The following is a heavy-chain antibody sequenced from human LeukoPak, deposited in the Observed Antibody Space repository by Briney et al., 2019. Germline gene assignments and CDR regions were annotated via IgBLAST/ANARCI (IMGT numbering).Heavy chain of an antibody. V-gene: IGHV1-2*02. CDR3: ASLYRSAMKGDAFDI. D-gene: IGHD2-2*01. J-gene: IGHJ3*02. Sequence: ASVKVSCKASGYIFTGYYMHWVRQAPGQGLEWMGWINPNSGGTNYAQKFQGRVTMTRDTSISTAYMELSRLRSDDTAVYYCASLYRSAMKGDAFDIWGQGTMVTVSS. CDR2: INPNSGGT. CDR1: GYIFTGYY.